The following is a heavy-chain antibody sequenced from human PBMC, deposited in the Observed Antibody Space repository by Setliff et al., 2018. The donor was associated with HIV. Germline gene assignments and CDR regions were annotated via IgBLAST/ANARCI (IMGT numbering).Heavy chain of an antibody. CDR1: GGSLTGYH. J-gene: IGHJ5*01. V-gene: IGHV4-59*12. D-gene: IGHD3-16*01. CDR3: ARGGAVSADFDS. CDR2: FYYSGRT. Sequence: SETLSLTCTVSGGSLTGYHWNWIRQPPGKELEWIGSFYYSGRTYYNSSLKSRVTILVDPSQNQFSLSLNSVTAADTAVYFCARGGAVSADFDSWGQGTLVTVSS.